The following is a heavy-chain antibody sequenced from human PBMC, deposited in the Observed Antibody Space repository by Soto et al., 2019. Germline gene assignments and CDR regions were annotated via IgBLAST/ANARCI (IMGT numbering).Heavy chain of an antibody. D-gene: IGHD1-20*01. CDR2: MNPNSGNT. CDR3: ARDAITGTSGWFDP. CDR1: GYTFTSYD. V-gene: IGHV1-8*01. J-gene: IGHJ5*02. Sequence: QVQLVQSGAEVKKPGASVKVSCKASGYTFTSYDINWVRQATGQGLEWMGWMNPNSGNTGYAQKIQGRVTMNRNTSISTVYMELSSLRSEDTAVYYCARDAITGTSGWFDPWGQGTLVTVSS.